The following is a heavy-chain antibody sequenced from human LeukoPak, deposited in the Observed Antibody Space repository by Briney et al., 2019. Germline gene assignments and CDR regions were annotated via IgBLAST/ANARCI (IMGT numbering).Heavy chain of an antibody. J-gene: IGHJ5*02. CDR2: ILYSGSNK. V-gene: IGHV3-33*08. CDR1: GFTFSGYG. Sequence: PGGSLRLSCAASGFTFSGYGMHWVRQAPGKGLEWVALILYSGSNKYYADSVKGRLTISRDNAKNTLYLQMNSLRAEDTAVYYCARGWGEYQLLSPDNWFDPWGQGNLVTVSP. D-gene: IGHD2-2*01. CDR3: ARGWGEYQLLSPDNWFDP.